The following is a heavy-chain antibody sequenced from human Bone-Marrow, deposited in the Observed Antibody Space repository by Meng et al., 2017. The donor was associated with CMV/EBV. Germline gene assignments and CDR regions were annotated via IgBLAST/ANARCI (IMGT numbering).Heavy chain of an antibody. Sequence: SCKASGYTFTGYYMHWVRQAPGQGLEWMGWINPNSGGTNYAQKFQGRVTMTRDTSISTAYMELSRLRSDDTAVYYCARASGSYAWFDPWGQGTLVTVSS. CDR2: INPNSGGT. J-gene: IGHJ5*02. CDR1: GYTFTGYY. D-gene: IGHD1-26*01. V-gene: IGHV1-2*02. CDR3: ARASGSYAWFDP.